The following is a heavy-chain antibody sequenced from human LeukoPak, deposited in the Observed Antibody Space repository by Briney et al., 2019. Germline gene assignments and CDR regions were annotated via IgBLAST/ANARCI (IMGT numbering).Heavy chain of an antibody. CDR1: GYTFTGYY. CDR2: INPNSGGT. CDR3: ARWGRVVVAATTGEDYYYGMDV. J-gene: IGHJ6*02. Sequence: GASVKVSCKASGYTFTGYYMHWVRQAPGQGLEWMGWINPNSGGTNYAQKFQGRVTMTRDTSISTAYMELSRLRSDNTAVYYCARWGRVVVAATTGEDYYYGMDVWGQGTTVTVSS. D-gene: IGHD2-15*01. V-gene: IGHV1-2*02.